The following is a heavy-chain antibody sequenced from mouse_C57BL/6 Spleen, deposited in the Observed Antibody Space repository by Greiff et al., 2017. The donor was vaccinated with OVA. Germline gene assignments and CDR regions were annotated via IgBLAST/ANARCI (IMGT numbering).Heavy chain of an antibody. D-gene: IGHD2-12*01. CDR1: GFTFGDYY. CDR3: ARDYYSNWYCDV. V-gene: IGHV5-16*01. CDR2: INYDGSST. J-gene: IGHJ1*03. Sequence: EVKLVESEGGLVQPGSSMKLSCTASGFTFGDYYMAWVRQVPEKGLEWVANINYDGSSTYYLDSLKSRFIISRDNAKNILYLQMSSLKSEDTATYYCARDYYSNWYCDVWGTGTTVTVSS.